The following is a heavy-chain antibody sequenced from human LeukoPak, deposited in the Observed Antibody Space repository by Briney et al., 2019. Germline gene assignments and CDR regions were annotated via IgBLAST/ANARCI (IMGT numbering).Heavy chain of an antibody. CDR3: ARDEYCSSTSCPSGFDP. V-gene: IGHV1-2*02. Sequence: VSVKVSCKASGYTFTGYYMHWVRQAPGQGLEWMGWINPNSGGTNYAQKFQGRVTMTRDTSISTAYMELSRLRSDDTAVYYCARDEYCSSTSCPSGFDPWGQGTLVTVSS. J-gene: IGHJ5*02. CDR2: INPNSGGT. D-gene: IGHD2-2*01. CDR1: GYTFTGYY.